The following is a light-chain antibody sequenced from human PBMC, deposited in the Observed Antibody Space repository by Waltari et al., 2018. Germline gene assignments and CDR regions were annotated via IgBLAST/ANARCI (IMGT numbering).Light chain of an antibody. J-gene: IGLJ1*01. V-gene: IGLV2-23*02. CDR2: EVF. Sequence: QSALTQPASVSGTPVQSITISCSGTTSDVGCYDLVSWYQQHPGETPKLLICEVFKRPPDTSSRFSGAKSGSSASLTISGLQPEDEADYYCCSYAGRGTYVFGSGTKVTVL. CDR1: TSDVGCYDL. CDR3: CSYAGRGTYV.